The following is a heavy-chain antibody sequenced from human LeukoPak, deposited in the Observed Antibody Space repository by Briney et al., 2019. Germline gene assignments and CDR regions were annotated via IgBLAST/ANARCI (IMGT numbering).Heavy chain of an antibody. V-gene: IGHV4-39*07. CDR1: GGSISSSSYY. D-gene: IGHD5-18*01. CDR2: IYYSGST. Sequence: SETLSLTCTVSGGSISSSSYYWGWIRQPPGKGLEWIGSIYYSGSTYYNPSLKSRVTISVDTSKNQFSLKLSSVTAADTAVYYCARDREYSYGYGYWGQGTLVTVSS. CDR3: ARDREYSYGYGY. J-gene: IGHJ4*02.